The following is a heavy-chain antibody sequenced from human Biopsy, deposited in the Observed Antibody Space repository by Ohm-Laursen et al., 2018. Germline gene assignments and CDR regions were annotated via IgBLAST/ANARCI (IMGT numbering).Heavy chain of an antibody. CDR2: INPNSGGT. V-gene: IGHV1-2*02. CDR1: GGTFSSFG. J-gene: IGHJ4*02. Sequence: SSVKVSCKASGGTFSSFGISWVRQAPGQGLEWMGWINPNSGGTNYAQKFQGRVTMTRDTSISTAYMELSRLRSDDTAVYYCARGGVDTAMVENWGQGTLVTVSS. D-gene: IGHD5-18*01. CDR3: ARGGVDTAMVEN.